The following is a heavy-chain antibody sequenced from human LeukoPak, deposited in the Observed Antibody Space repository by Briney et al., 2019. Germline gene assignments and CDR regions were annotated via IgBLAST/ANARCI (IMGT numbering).Heavy chain of an antibody. Sequence: SQTLSLTCTVSGGSISSGGYYWSWIRQPPGKGLEWIGYIYHSGSTYYNPSLKSRVTISVDRSKSQFSLKLSSVTAADTAVYYCARDLFSCSSTSCYTGGYYYYMDVWGKGTTVTVSS. CDR2: IYHSGST. CDR1: GGSISSGGYY. J-gene: IGHJ6*03. V-gene: IGHV4-30-2*01. CDR3: ARDLFSCSSTSCYTGGYYYYMDV. D-gene: IGHD2-2*02.